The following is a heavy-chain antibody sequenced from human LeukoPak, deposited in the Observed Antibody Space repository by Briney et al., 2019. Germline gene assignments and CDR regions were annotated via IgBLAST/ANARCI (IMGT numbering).Heavy chain of an antibody. CDR2: IDPSDSYT. Sequence: GEPLKITCKGSGYSFTCYWINWVRQMPGKGLDWMGRIDPSDSYTNYSPSFQGHVTISADKSISTAYLQWSSLKASDTAMYYCARTNGYSSSWYVYWGQGTLVTVSS. D-gene: IGHD6-13*01. J-gene: IGHJ4*02. V-gene: IGHV5-10-1*01. CDR1: GYSFTCYW. CDR3: ARTNGYSSSWYVY.